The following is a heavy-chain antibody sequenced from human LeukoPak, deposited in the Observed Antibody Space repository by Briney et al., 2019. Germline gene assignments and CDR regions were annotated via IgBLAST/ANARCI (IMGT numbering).Heavy chain of an antibody. CDR3: TTAGYDSSGYVDY. Sequence: GGSLRLSCAASGFTFSSYGMHWVRQAPGKGLEWVGRIKSKTDGGTTDYAAPVKGRFTISRDDSKNTLYLQMNSLKTEDTAVYYCTTAGYDSSGYVDYWGQGTLVTVSS. CDR1: GFTFSSYG. V-gene: IGHV3-15*01. CDR2: IKSKTDGGTT. D-gene: IGHD3-22*01. J-gene: IGHJ4*02.